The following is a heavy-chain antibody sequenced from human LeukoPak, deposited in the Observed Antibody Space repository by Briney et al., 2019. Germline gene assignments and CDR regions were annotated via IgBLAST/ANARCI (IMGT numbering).Heavy chain of an antibody. V-gene: IGHV3-7*01. Sequence: GGSLRLSCAASGFTSSSYWMSWVRQAPGKGLEWVANIKQDGSEKYYVDSVKGRFTISRDNAKNSLYLQVNSLRAEDTAVYYCARDRGSSGWYEFDYWGQGTLVTVSS. CDR1: GFTSSSYW. D-gene: IGHD6-19*01. CDR2: IKQDGSEK. J-gene: IGHJ4*02. CDR3: ARDRGSSGWYEFDY.